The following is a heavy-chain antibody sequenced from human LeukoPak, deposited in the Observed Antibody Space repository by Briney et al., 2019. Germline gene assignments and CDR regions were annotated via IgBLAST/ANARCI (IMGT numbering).Heavy chain of an antibody. CDR3: ARGANYGDYDDYFDY. CDR1: GFTFSSYW. Sequence: GGSLRLSCAASGFTFSSYWMHWVRQAPWKGLVWVSRINSDGSSTSYADSVKGRFTISRDNAKNTLYLQMNSLRAEDTAVYYCARGANYGDYDDYFDYWGQGTLVTVSS. CDR2: INSDGSST. J-gene: IGHJ4*02. V-gene: IGHV3-74*01. D-gene: IGHD4-17*01.